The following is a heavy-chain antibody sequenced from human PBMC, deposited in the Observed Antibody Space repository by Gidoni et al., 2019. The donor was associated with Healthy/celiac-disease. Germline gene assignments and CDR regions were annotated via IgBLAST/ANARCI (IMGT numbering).Heavy chain of an antibody. Sequence: QVQLVQSGAEVKKPGASVKVSCKVSGYTLTELSMHWVRQAPGKVLEGMGGFDPEDGEPIYAQKFQGRVPMTEDTSTDTAYMELSSLRSEDTAVYYCATAQLWLPDWFDPWGQGTLVTVSS. V-gene: IGHV1-24*01. D-gene: IGHD5-18*01. CDR3: ATAQLWLPDWFDP. CDR1: GYTLTELS. CDR2: FDPEDGEP. J-gene: IGHJ5*02.